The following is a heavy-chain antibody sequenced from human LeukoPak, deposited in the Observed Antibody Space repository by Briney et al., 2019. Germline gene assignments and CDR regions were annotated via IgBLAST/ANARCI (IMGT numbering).Heavy chain of an antibody. V-gene: IGHV1-18*01. D-gene: IGHD3-10*01. Sequence: GSVKVSCKASGYTFTSYGISWVRQAPGQGLEWMGWISAYNGNTNYAQKLQGRVTMTTDTSTSTAYMELRSLRSDDTAVYYCARSEITDYYGSGSYYYYYYYMDVWGKGTTVTISS. CDR1: GYTFTSYG. J-gene: IGHJ6*03. CDR2: ISAYNGNT. CDR3: ARSEITDYYGSGSYYYYYYYMDV.